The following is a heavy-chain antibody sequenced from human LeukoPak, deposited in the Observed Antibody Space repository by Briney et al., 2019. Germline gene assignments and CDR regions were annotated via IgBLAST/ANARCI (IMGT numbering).Heavy chain of an antibody. CDR3: ARDFPRGIAMNY. Sequence: ASVKVSCKASGYTFTGYYMHWVRQAPGQGLEWMGWINPNSGGTNYAQKFQGRVTMTRDTSISTAYMELSRLRSDDTAVYYCARDFPRGIAMNYWGQGTLVTVSS. D-gene: IGHD1-26*01. J-gene: IGHJ4*02. CDR2: INPNSGGT. CDR1: GYTFTGYY. V-gene: IGHV1-2*02.